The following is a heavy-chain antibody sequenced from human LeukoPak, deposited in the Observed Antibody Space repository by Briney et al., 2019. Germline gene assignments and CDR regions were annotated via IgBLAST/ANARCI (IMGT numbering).Heavy chain of an antibody. J-gene: IGHJ4*02. CDR2: IYYSGST. V-gene: IGHV4-39*07. Sequence: SETLSLTCTVSGGSISSYYWGWIRQPPGKGLEWIGSIYYSGSTYYNPSLKSRVTISVDTSKNQFSLKLSSVTAADTAVYYCAREYPGIAVTWGQGTLVTVSS. CDR3: AREYPGIAVT. D-gene: IGHD6-19*01. CDR1: GGSISSYY.